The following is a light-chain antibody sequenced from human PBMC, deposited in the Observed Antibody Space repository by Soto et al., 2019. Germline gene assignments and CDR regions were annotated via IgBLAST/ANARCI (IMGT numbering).Light chain of an antibody. CDR1: QSVSSN. CDR2: GAS. Sequence: VSPQAPATMSVSPGESATLSCRASQSVSSNLAWYQHKPGQAPRLLIYGASTRATGIPARFSGSGSGTEFTLTISSLQSEDFAVYYCRQYNSWPRTFGQGAKVDNK. J-gene: IGKJ1*01. CDR3: RQYNSWPRT. V-gene: IGKV3-15*01.